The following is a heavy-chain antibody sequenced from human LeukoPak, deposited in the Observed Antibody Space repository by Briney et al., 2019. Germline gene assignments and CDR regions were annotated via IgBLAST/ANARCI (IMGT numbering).Heavy chain of an antibody. CDR3: ARGGDTTGTTGHAFDI. Sequence: PSETLSLTCTVSGGSISSSSYYWGWIRQPPGKGLEWIGSIYYSGSTYYNPSLKSRVTISVDRSKNQFSLKLSSVTAADTAVYYCARGGDTTGTTGHAFDIWGQGTMVTVSS. CDR1: GGSISSSSYY. CDR2: IYYSGST. D-gene: IGHD1-1*01. J-gene: IGHJ3*02. V-gene: IGHV4-39*07.